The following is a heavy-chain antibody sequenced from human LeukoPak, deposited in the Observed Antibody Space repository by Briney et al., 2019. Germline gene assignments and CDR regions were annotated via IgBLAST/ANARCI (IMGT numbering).Heavy chain of an antibody. Sequence: GASVNVTCKSSGYTFTDYYMHWVRHPPGQGLEWMGLNNPNSGGTNYAQKFQGKVTMTRDTSISTAYMEVSRLRSDDTAVYYCARASYYYDSSGCPGYYFYYWGQGTLVTVSS. V-gene: IGHV1-2*02. CDR2: NNPNSGGT. J-gene: IGHJ4*02. CDR3: ARASYYYDSSGCPGYYFYY. CDR1: GYTFTDYY. D-gene: IGHD3-22*01.